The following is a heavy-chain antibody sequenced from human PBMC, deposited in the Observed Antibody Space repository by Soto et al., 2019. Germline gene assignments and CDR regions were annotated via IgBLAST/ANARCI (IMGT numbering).Heavy chain of an antibody. J-gene: IGHJ4*02. Sequence: SETLSLTCTVSGGSISSYYWSGNRQRPGKGLEWIGYIYYSGSTNYRPHLKSRVTISVDTSKHQLSLKLTSLTAADTAVYYCAGMEMSGNSDFEYWGQGNLVTVS. CDR3: AGMEMSGNSDFEY. CDR2: IYYSGST. CDR1: GGSISSYY. D-gene: IGHD3-3*01. V-gene: IGHV4-59*13.